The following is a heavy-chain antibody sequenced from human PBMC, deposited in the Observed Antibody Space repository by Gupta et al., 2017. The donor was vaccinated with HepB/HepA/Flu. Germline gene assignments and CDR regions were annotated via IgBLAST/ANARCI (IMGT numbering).Heavy chain of an antibody. CDR3: ARATGSGWYGGNYYYYMDV. V-gene: IGHV4-59*01. J-gene: IGHJ6*03. D-gene: IGHD6-19*01. CDR1: GGSISSYY. CDR2: IYYSGST. Sequence: QVQLQESGPGLVKPSETLSLTCTVSGGSISSYYWSWIRQPPGKGLEWIGYIYYSGSTNYNPSLKSRVTISVDTSKNQFSLKLSSVTAADTAVYYCARATGSGWYGGNYYYYMDVWGKGTTVTVSS.